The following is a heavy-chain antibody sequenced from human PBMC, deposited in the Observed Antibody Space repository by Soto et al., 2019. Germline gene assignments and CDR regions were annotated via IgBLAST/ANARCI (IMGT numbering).Heavy chain of an antibody. CDR1: GDTFSNLA. D-gene: IGHD3-10*01. Sequence: SVKVSCKASGDTFSNLAISCVVQAPGQWLEGMGGLIILFGTPNYAQKFQGRLTITADDSTSTAYMELSGLRSEDTAVYFCASDEIGVMSSLGYSHYWGQGTRVTVSS. CDR3: ASDEIGVMSSLGYSHY. V-gene: IGHV1-69*13. CDR2: LIILFGTP. J-gene: IGHJ4*02.